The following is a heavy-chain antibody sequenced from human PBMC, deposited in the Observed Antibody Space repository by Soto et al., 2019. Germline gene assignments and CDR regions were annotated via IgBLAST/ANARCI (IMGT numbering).Heavy chain of an antibody. D-gene: IGHD3-22*01. CDR2: IYYTGNT. V-gene: IGHV4-39*01. CDR3: ERHSIWLLLSDY. CDR1: GGSISSGGYY. Sequence: PSETLSLTCTVSGGSISSGGYYWSWIRQHPGKGLEWIGYIYYTGNTYYNPSLKSRVTISVDTSKNQFSLKLDSVTAADTAVYFCERHSIWLLLSDYWGQGSLVTVSS. J-gene: IGHJ4*02.